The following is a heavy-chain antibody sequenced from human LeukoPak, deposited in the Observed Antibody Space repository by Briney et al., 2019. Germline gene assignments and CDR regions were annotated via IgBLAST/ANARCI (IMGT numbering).Heavy chain of an antibody. V-gene: IGHV3-23*01. D-gene: IGHD3-9*01. CDR1: GFTFTSYA. CDR3: ATGAYYDVLPGPYDAFDV. CDR2: ISPSREDT. J-gene: IGHJ3*01. Sequence: GGSLRLSRAASGFTFTSYAMKWVRPAPGRGLEGVSGISPSREDTYYADSVKGRFTISRDNSKNTLYLHMNNLRVEDTAIYYCATGAYYDVLPGPYDAFDVWGQGTMVTVSS.